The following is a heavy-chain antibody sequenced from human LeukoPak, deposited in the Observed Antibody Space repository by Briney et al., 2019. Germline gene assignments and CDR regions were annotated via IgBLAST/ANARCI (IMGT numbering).Heavy chain of an antibody. CDR3: ARGGEDCGDYRYSKYYYGMDV. J-gene: IGHJ6*02. CDR1: GGSISSYY. Sequence: PSETLSLTCTVSGGSISSYYWSWIRQPPGKGLEWIGYIYYSGSTNYNPSLKSRVTISVDTSKNQFSLKLSSVTAADTAVYYCARGGEDCGDYRYSKYYYGMDVWGQGTTVTVSS. CDR2: IYYSGST. V-gene: IGHV4-59*08. D-gene: IGHD4-17*01.